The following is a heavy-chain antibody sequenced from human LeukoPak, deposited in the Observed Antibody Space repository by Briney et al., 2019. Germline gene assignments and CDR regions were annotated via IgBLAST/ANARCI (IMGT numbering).Heavy chain of an antibody. D-gene: IGHD6-13*01. J-gene: IGHJ6*03. V-gene: IGHV1-69*05. Sequence: SVKVTCKASGGTFSNFAISWVRQAPGQGLEWMGGIIPIFGTANYAQKFQSRVTITTDESTSTAYMELSSLRSEDTAVYYCATGRHPYSRSWDIPPMNYYYYYMDVWGKGTTVTVSS. CDR1: GGTFSNFA. CDR2: IIPIFGTA. CDR3: ATGRHPYSRSWDIPPMNYYYYYMDV.